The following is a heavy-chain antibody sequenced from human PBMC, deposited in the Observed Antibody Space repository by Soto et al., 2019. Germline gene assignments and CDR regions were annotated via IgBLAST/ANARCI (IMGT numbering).Heavy chain of an antibody. Sequence: QVQLVESGGGLVKPGGSLRLSCAVSGFTFSDYYMTWIRQAPGTGLEWVSYISSSTSNTNYADSVKGRFTISKDKAKNSLFLQMNSLRAEDTAVYYCARGRGAAADYFDFWGQGTLVTVSS. CDR1: GFTFSDYY. CDR2: ISSSTSNT. J-gene: IGHJ4*02. V-gene: IGHV3-11*05. CDR3: ARGRGAAADYFDF. D-gene: IGHD6-13*01.